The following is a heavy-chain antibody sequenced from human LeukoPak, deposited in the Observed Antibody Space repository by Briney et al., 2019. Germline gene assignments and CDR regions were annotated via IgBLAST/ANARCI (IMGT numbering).Heavy chain of an antibody. CDR2: IYSGGST. CDR1: GFAVSSNY. V-gene: IGHV3-66*01. J-gene: IGHJ4*02. Sequence: GGSLRLSCAASGFAVSSNYISWVRQAPGKGLEWVSVIYSGGSTYYADSVKGRFTISRDIPKNTLYLQMNSLRAEDTAVYYCARWASSVDCWGQGTLVTVSS. D-gene: IGHD6-6*01. CDR3: ARWASSVDC.